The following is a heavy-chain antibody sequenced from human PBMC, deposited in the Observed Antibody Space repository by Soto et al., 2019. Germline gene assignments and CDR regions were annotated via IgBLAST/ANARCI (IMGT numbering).Heavy chain of an antibody. D-gene: IGHD6-19*01. Sequence: LGASLPISYQASGYNFISYWINWVRPQPGKGLEWMGRIDPSDSYTNYSPSFQGHVTISADKSISTAYLQWSSLKASDTAMYYCARPVVAVAGTMDYYYYGMDVWGQGTTVTVS. CDR3: ARPVVAVAGTMDYYYYGMDV. V-gene: IGHV5-10-1*01. CDR1: GYNFISYW. CDR2: IDPSDSYT. J-gene: IGHJ6*02.